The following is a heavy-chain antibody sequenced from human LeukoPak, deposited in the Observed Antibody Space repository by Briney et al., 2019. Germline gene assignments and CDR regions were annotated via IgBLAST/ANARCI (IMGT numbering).Heavy chain of an antibody. CDR2: INPNSGGT. CDR1: GYTFTGYY. D-gene: IGHD6-19*01. CDR3: ARGGSGWYWLVFDY. Sequence: VASVKVSCKASGYTFTGYYIHWVRQAPGQGLEWMGWINPNSGGTNYAQKFQGRVTMTRDTSISTAYMELSRLRSDDTAVYYCARGGSGWYWLVFDYWGQGTLVTVSS. J-gene: IGHJ4*02. V-gene: IGHV1-2*02.